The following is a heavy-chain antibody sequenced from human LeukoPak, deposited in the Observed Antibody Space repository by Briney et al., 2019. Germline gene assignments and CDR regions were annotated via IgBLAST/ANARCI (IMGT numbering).Heavy chain of an antibody. Sequence: ASVKVSCKASGYTFTGYYMHWVRPAPGQGLEWMGWINPNSGGTNYAQKFQGRVTMTRDTSISTAYMELSRLRSDDTAVYYCARYSYYYYYMDVWGKGTTVTVSS. CDR3: ARYSYYYYYMDV. J-gene: IGHJ6*03. CDR2: INPNSGGT. V-gene: IGHV1-2*02. CDR1: GYTFTGYY.